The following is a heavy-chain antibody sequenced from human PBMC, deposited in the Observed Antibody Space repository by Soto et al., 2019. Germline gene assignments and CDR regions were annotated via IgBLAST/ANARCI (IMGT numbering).Heavy chain of an antibody. V-gene: IGHV1-3*01. D-gene: IGHD2-2*01. J-gene: IGHJ4*02. Sequence: ASVKVSCKASGYTFTSYAMHWVRQAPGQRLEWMGWINAGNGNTKYSQKFQGRVTITRDTSASTAYMELNSLRAEDTAVYYCAKDQNLYQLLCMGEFDYWGQGTLVTVSS. CDR1: GYTFTSYA. CDR3: AKDQNLYQLLCMGEFDY. CDR2: INAGNGNT.